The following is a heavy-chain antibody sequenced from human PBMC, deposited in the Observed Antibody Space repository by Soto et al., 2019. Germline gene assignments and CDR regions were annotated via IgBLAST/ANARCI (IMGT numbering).Heavy chain of an antibody. J-gene: IGHJ4*02. V-gene: IGHV1-24*01. Sequence: APVKVSGKVSGYTLTELSMHWVRQAPGKGLEWMGGFDPEDGETIYAQKFQGRVTMTEDTSTDTAYMELSSLRSEDTAVYYCATKRGLRYFDWFPHADYWGQGTLVTVSS. D-gene: IGHD3-9*01. CDR2: FDPEDGET. CDR3: ATKRGLRYFDWFPHADY. CDR1: GYTLTELS.